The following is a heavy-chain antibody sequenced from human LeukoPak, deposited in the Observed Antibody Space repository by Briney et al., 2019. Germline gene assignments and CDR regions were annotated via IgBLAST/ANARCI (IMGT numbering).Heavy chain of an antibody. D-gene: IGHD1-14*01. Sequence: PGGSLRLSCAASGFTFSSYAMHWVRQAPGKGLEWVAVISYDGSNKYYADSVKGRFTISRDNSKNTLYLQMNSLRAEDTAVYYCAKEMAPEGAFDIWGQGTMVTVSS. V-gene: IGHV3-30*04. J-gene: IGHJ3*02. CDR3: AKEMAPEGAFDI. CDR2: ISYDGSNK. CDR1: GFTFSSYA.